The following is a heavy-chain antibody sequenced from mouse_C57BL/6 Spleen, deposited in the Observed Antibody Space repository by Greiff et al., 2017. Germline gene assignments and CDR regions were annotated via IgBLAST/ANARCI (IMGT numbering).Heavy chain of an antibody. CDR2: IWSGGST. J-gene: IGHJ1*03. D-gene: IGHD1-2*01. Sequence: QVQLQQSGPGLVQPSQSLSITCTVSGFSLTSYGVHWVRQSPGKGLEWLGVIWSGGSTDYNASFISRLSISKDNSKSHVFFKMNSLQADDTAIYYCATPITTGYFDVWGTGTTVTVSS. CDR3: ATPITTGYFDV. CDR1: GFSLTSYG. V-gene: IGHV2-2*01.